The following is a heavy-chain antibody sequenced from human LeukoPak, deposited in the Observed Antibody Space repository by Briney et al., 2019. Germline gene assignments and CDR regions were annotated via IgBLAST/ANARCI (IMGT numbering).Heavy chain of an antibody. D-gene: IGHD2-21*02. V-gene: IGHV3-21*01. J-gene: IGHJ4*02. CDR3: ARDYFYCGGDCFVDY. Sequence: GGSLRLSCAASGFIFSSYGMNWVRQAPGKGLEWVSSISSGGRSIDLADSVKGRFTIPRDNAKNSLYLQMNSLRAEDTAVYFCARDYFYCGGDCFVDYWGQGTLVTVSS. CDR1: GFIFSSYG. CDR2: ISSGGRSI.